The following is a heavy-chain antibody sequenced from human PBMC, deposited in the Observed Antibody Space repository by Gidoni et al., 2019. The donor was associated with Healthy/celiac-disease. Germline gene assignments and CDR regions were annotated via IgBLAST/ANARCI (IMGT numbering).Heavy chain of an antibody. CDR1: GSTFSGSA. J-gene: IGHJ4*02. Sequence: EVQLVESGGGLVQPGGSLNLSGAASGSTFSGSARHWVRQAYGKGLEWVGRIRSKANSYATAYAASVKGRFTISRDDSKNTAYLQMNSLKTEDTAVYYCTSPLYRYDILTGYYVHWVQGTLVTVSS. D-gene: IGHD3-9*01. V-gene: IGHV3-73*02. CDR3: TSPLYRYDILTGYYVH. CDR2: IRSKANSYAT.